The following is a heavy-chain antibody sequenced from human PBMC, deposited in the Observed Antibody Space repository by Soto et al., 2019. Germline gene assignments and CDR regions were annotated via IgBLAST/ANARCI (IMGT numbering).Heavy chain of an antibody. V-gene: IGHV3-74*01. Sequence: EVQLVESGGGLVQPGGSLRLSCAASGFTFNNFWMYWVRQTPEKGLVWVSGINSDGTTTIYADSVKGRFTISRDNAKNTLYLQMNSLTVEDTALYYCVRDIRWGQGTLVTVSS. CDR1: GFTFNNFW. J-gene: IGHJ4*02. CDR2: INSDGTTT. CDR3: VRDIR.